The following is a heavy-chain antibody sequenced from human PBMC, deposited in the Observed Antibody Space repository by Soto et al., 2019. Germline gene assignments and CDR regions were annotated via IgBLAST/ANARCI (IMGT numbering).Heavy chain of an antibody. Sequence: ASVKVSCKASGYTFTSDAMHWVRQAPGQRLEWMGWINAGSGHTKYSQNFQGRVTITRDTSASTAYMELGSLRSEDTAVYYCARDRGDYGDYLYYYYYMDVWGKGTTVTVSS. CDR2: INAGSGHT. CDR1: GYTFTSDA. J-gene: IGHJ6*03. D-gene: IGHD4-17*01. V-gene: IGHV1-3*01. CDR3: ARDRGDYGDYLYYYYYMDV.